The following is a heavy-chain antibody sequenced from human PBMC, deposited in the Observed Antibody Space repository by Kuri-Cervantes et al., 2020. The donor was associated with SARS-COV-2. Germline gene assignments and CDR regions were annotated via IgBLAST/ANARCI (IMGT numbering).Heavy chain of an antibody. Sequence: GESLKISCAASGFTFSSYWMNWVRQAPGKGLVWVSRINSDGSSTSYADSVKGRFTISRDNAKNTLYLQMNSLRAEDTAAYYCARDRYDFWSGLGYYYYGMDVWGQGTTVTVSS. D-gene: IGHD3-3*01. CDR2: INSDGSST. CDR1: GFTFSSYW. CDR3: ARDRYDFWSGLGYYYYGMDV. J-gene: IGHJ6*02. V-gene: IGHV3-74*01.